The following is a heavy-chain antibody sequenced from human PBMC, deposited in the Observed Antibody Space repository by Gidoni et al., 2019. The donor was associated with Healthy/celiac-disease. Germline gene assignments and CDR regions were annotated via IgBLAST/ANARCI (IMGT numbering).Heavy chain of an antibody. D-gene: IGHD3-16*01. CDR3: AKDQGGPKAPFDP. CDR1: GFTFSSYA. J-gene: IGHJ5*02. Sequence: EVQLLESGGGLVQPGGSLRLSCAASGFTFSSYAMSWVRPAPGKGLEWASAISGSGGSTYYADSVKGRFTISRDNSKNTLYLQMNSLRAEDTAVYYCAKDQGGPKAPFDPWGQGTLVTVSS. CDR2: ISGSGGST. V-gene: IGHV3-23*01.